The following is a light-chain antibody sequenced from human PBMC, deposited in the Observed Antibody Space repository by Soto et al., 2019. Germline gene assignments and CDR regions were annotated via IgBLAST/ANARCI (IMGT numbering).Light chain of an antibody. CDR1: QSISSW. CDR3: QQYNTYST. CDR2: DAS. Sequence: DIQMTQSPSTLSASVGDRVTITCRASQSISSWLAWYQQKPGKAPKALIYDASTLRSGVPSRFSGGGSGTEFTLTISSLQPDDFATYYCQQYNTYSTFGQGTRLENK. J-gene: IGKJ5*01. V-gene: IGKV1-5*01.